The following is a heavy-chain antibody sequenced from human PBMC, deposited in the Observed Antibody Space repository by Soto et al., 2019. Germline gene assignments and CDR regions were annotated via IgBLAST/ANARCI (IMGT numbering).Heavy chain of an antibody. CDR2: IYSAGST. CDR1: GFIISNNF. D-gene: IGHD3-10*01. CDR3: ARVPYYGAAVDY. Sequence: EVQLVETGGGLIQPGGSLRLSCAASGFIISNNFMTWVRQAPGKGLHWASVIYSAGSTYYADSVKGRFTISRDNSKNTLYLQMNSLRVEDTAVYYCARVPYYGAAVDYWGQGTLVTVSS. J-gene: IGHJ4*02. V-gene: IGHV3-53*02.